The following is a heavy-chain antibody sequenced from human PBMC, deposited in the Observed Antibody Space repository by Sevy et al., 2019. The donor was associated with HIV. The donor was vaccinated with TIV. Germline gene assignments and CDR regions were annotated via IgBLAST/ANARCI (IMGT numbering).Heavy chain of an antibody. CDR2: INPNSGGT. Sequence: ASVKVSCKASGYTFTGYYMHWVRQAPGQGLEWMGWINPNSGGTNYAQKFQGWVTMTREKSISTAYMELSRLRSDDTAVYYCAREGVGAARHQWDYYYYYYYMDVWGKGTTVTVSS. CDR3: AREGVGAARHQWDYYYYYYYMDV. J-gene: IGHJ6*03. V-gene: IGHV1-2*04. CDR1: GYTFTGYY. D-gene: IGHD6-6*01.